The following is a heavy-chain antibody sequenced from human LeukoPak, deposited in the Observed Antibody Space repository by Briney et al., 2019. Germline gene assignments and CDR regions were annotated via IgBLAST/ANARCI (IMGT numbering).Heavy chain of an antibody. CDR2: INSNSGGT. V-gene: IGHV1-2*02. CDR3: ARDGDRYGSGSYDF. Sequence: GASVKVSCKPSGYIFTGYYLHWVRQAPGQGLEWMGWINSNSGGTDCAQKFQGRVTMTRDTSVNTAYLEVTRLQSDDTAFYYCARDGDRYGSGSYDFWGQGTLVTVSS. D-gene: IGHD6-19*01. J-gene: IGHJ4*02. CDR1: GYIFTGYY.